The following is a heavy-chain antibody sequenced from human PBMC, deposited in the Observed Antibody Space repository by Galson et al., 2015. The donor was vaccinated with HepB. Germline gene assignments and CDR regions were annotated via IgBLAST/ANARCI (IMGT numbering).Heavy chain of an antibody. Sequence: SLRLSCAASGFTFSSYAMHWVRQAPGKGLEWVAVISYDGSNKYYADSVKGRFTISRGNSKNTLYLQMNSLRAEDTAVYYCARDWNSYGPRHFDYWGQGTLVTVSS. CDR1: GFTFSSYA. V-gene: IGHV3-30-3*01. CDR2: ISYDGSNK. D-gene: IGHD5-18*01. CDR3: ARDWNSYGPRHFDY. J-gene: IGHJ4*02.